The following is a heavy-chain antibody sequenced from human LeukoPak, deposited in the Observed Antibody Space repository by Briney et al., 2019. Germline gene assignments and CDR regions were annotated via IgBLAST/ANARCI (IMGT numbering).Heavy chain of an antibody. Sequence: ASVKVSCKASGYTFTTCDINWVRQATGQGLEWMGWMNPNSGNTGYAQKFQGRFTMTRNTSISTAYMELSSLRSEDTAVYYCTREGSGSYGDWGQGTLVTVSS. V-gene: IGHV1-8*01. CDR1: GYTFTTCD. CDR3: TREGSGSYGD. CDR2: MNPNSGNT. D-gene: IGHD1-26*01. J-gene: IGHJ4*02.